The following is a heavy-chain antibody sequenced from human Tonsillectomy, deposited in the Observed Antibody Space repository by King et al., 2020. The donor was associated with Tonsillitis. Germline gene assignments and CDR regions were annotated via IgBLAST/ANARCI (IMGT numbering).Heavy chain of an antibody. CDR3: VKGWDSGGYEFDY. Sequence: DVQLVESGGGLVQPGGSLRLSCSASGFTFSSYAMHWVRQAPGKGLEYVSAISSNGGSTYYADSVKGRFTISRDNSKNTLYLQMSSLRAEDTAVYYCVKGWDSGGYEFDYWGQGTLVTVSS. V-gene: IGHV3-64D*06. D-gene: IGHD5-12*01. CDR2: ISSNGGST. J-gene: IGHJ4*02. CDR1: GFTFSSYA.